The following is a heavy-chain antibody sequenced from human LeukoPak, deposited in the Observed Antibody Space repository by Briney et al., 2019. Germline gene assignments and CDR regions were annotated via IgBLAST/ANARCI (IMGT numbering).Heavy chain of an antibody. J-gene: IGHJ5*02. CDR2: INTDGSSR. CDR1: GFTFSSHW. Sequence: GGSLRLSCAASGFTFSSHWMNWVRQAPGKGLVWVSRINTDGSSRNYADSVKGRFTISRDNAKITLYLQMDSLSAEDTAVYYCARGYSTTPNQNWFDPWGQGTLVTVSS. CDR3: ARGYSTTPNQNWFDP. V-gene: IGHV3-74*01. D-gene: IGHD2-8*01.